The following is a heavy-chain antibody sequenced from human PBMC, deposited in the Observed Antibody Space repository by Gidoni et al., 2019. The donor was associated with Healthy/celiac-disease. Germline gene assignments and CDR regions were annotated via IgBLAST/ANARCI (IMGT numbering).Heavy chain of an antibody. CDR3: ARGDGGNSFRYFDY. D-gene: IGHD2-21*02. Sequence: EVQLVESGGGLVQPGGSLRLSCAASGFTFSSYEMNWVRQAPGKGLEWVSYISSSGSTIYYADSVKGRFTISRDNAKNSLYLQMNSLRAEDTAVYYCARGDGGNSFRYFDYWGQGTLVTVSS. V-gene: IGHV3-48*03. CDR1: GFTFSSYE. J-gene: IGHJ4*02. CDR2: ISSSGSTI.